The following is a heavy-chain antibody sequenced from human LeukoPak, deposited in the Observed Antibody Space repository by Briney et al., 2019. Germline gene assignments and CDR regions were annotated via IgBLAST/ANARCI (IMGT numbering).Heavy chain of an antibody. J-gene: IGHJ3*02. CDR2: INWNGGST. V-gene: IGHV3-20*04. Sequence: GGSLRLSCAASGFTFDDYGMSWVRQAPGKGLEWVSGINWNGGSTGYADSVKGRFTISGDNAKNSLYLQMNSLRAEDTALYYCARRIAAAGTGDAFDIWGQGTMVTVSS. CDR3: ARRIAAAGTGDAFDI. CDR1: GFTFDDYG. D-gene: IGHD6-13*01.